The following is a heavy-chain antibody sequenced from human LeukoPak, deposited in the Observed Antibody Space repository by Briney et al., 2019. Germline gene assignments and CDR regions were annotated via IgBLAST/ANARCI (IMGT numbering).Heavy chain of an antibody. D-gene: IGHD1-26*01. V-gene: IGHV3-23*01. CDR1: GFTFSSYA. CDR3: AKDGLVGATDWFDC. J-gene: IGHJ4*02. Sequence: GGSLRLSCAASGFTFSSYAMSWVRQAPGKGLEWVSTFSASGGNTYYADSVKGRFTISRDISKNTLYLQLTSLRADDTAVYYCAKDGLVGATDWFDCWGQGTLVTVSS. CDR2: FSASGGNT.